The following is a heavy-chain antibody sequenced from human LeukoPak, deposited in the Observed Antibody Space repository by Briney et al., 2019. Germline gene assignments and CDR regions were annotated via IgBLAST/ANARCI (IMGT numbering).Heavy chain of an antibody. CDR2: INGDGTSA. D-gene: IGHD2-21*02. CDR3: ARVAYCGGDCYSLDYYYMDV. V-gene: IGHV3-74*01. CDR1: GFTLRNYW. Sequence: PGGSLRLSCAASGFTLRNYWMHWVRQTPGKGLLWVSRINGDGTSATYAGSVKGRFTISRDNAKNTLYLQMNSRRAEDTAVYYCARVAYCGGDCYSLDYYYMDVWGKGTTVTVSS. J-gene: IGHJ6*03.